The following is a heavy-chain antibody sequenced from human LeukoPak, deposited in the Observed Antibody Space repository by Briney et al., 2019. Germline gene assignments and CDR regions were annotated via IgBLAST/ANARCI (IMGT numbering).Heavy chain of an antibody. CDR3: AKSLLRPAY. Sequence: GGSLRLSCAASGFTFSSYEMNWVRQAPGKGLEWVSYLSRSGINIYYADSVKGRFTISRDNAKNSLYLQMNSLRAEDTAVYYCAKSLLRPAYWGQGTLVTVSS. CDR2: LSRSGINI. J-gene: IGHJ4*02. V-gene: IGHV3-48*03. D-gene: IGHD3-3*01. CDR1: GFTFSSYE.